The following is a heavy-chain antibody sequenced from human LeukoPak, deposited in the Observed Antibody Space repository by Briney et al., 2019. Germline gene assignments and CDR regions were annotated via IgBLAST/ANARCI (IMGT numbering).Heavy chain of an antibody. CDR2: INHSGST. V-gene: IGHV4-34*01. CDR3: ARGRFDYSSSWYSWYYFDY. CDR1: GGSFSGYY. Sequence: SETLSLTCAVYGGSFSGYYWSWIRQPPGKGLEWIGEINHSGSTNYNPSLKSRVTISVDTSKNQFSLKLSSVTAADTAVYYCARGRFDYSSSWYSWYYFDYWGQGTLVTVSP. D-gene: IGHD6-13*01. J-gene: IGHJ4*02.